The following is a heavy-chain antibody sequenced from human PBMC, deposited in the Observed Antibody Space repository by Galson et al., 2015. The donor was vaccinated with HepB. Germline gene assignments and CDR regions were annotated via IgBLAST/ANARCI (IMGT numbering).Heavy chain of an antibody. Sequence: SLRLSCAASGFMFSSYDMNWVRQAPGKGLEWVSYISGGRSTIYYADSVKGRFTISRDNAKNTLYLQMNSLRGEDTAVYFCVRDLGPVPAAINYFDYWGQGTLVTVSS. CDR2: ISGGRSTI. J-gene: IGHJ4*02. CDR1: GFMFSSYD. V-gene: IGHV3-48*01. CDR3: VRDLGPVPAAINYFDY. D-gene: IGHD2-2*02.